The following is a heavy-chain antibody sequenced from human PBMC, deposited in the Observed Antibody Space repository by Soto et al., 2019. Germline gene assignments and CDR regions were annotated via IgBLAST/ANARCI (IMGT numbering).Heavy chain of an antibody. Sequence: ASVKVSCKASGYTFTGYYMHWVRQAPGQGLEWMGWINPNSGGTNYAQKFQGRVTMTRDTSISTAYMELSSLRSEDTAVYYCARDGYSYGYSYYCGMDVWGQGTTVTVSS. CDR2: INPNSGGT. J-gene: IGHJ6*02. CDR3: ARDGYSYGYSYYCGMDV. CDR1: GYTFTGYY. D-gene: IGHD5-18*01. V-gene: IGHV1-2*02.